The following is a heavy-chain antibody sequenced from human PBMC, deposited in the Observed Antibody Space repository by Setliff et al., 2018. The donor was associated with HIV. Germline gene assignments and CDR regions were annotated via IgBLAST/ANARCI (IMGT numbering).Heavy chain of an antibody. CDR3: AREGDYYDSRGPQRFFQH. CDR1: GGTFNNYA. V-gene: IGHV1-69*11. J-gene: IGHJ1*01. D-gene: IGHD3-22*01. CDR2: IIPILGTP. Sequence: SVKVSCKASGGTFNNYAISWLRQAPGQGLVWMGKIIPILGTPVYAQKFQDKVTITADESTNTAYMELRSLTSEDTALYYCAREGDYYDSRGPQRFFQHWGQGTVVTVSS.